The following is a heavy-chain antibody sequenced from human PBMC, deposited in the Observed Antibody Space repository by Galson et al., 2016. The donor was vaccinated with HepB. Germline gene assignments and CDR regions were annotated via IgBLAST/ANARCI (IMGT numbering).Heavy chain of an antibody. Sequence: ATLSLPCVVSGGSISSSNWWRWASQPPGKGLEWNGKIYHGGSTNYNPSLKSRVTISVDKSKNLFSLKMSSVTAADTAVYYCARVGFYGSGNYFDYWGHGTLVTVSA. D-gene: IGHD3-10*01. J-gene: IGHJ4*01. CDR1: GGSISSSNW. CDR2: IYHGGST. V-gene: IGHV4-4*02. CDR3: ARVGFYGSGNYFDY.